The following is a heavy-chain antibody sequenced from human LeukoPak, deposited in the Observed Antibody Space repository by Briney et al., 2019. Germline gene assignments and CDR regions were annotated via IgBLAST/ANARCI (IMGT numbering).Heavy chain of an antibody. CDR2: ISSSSSYI. D-gene: IGHD4-17*01. Sequence: GGSLRLSCAVSGFTFSSYSMNWVRQAPGKGLEWVSSISSSSSYIYYADSVKGRFTISRDNAKNSLYLQMNSLRAEDTAVYYCARGTVTTDAFDIWGQGTMVTVSS. CDR3: ARGTVTTDAFDI. CDR1: GFTFSSYS. V-gene: IGHV3-21*01. J-gene: IGHJ3*02.